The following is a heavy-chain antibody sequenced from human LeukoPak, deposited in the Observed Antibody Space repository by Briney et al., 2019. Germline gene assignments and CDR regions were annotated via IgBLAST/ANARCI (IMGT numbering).Heavy chain of an antibody. CDR3: ARDIGYSYGPGEMDY. Sequence: SETLSLTCAVYGGSFSGYYWSWIRQPPGKGLEWIGEINHSGSTNYNPSLKSRVTISVDTSKNQFSLKLSSVTAEDTAVYYCARDIGYSYGPGEMDYWGQGTLVTVSS. J-gene: IGHJ4*02. CDR1: GGSFSGYY. V-gene: IGHV4-34*01. D-gene: IGHD5-18*01. CDR2: INHSGST.